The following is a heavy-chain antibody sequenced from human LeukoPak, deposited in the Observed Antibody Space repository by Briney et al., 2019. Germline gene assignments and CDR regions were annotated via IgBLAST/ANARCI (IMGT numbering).Heavy chain of an antibody. V-gene: IGHV4-34*01. Sequence: SETLSLTCAVYGGSFSGYYWSWIRQPPGKGLEWIGEINHSGSTNYNPSLKSRVTISVDTSKNQFSLKLSSVTAADTAVYYCARGGPRGFDYWGQGTLVTVSS. CDR1: GGSFSGYY. D-gene: IGHD3-10*01. CDR3: ARGGPRGFDY. CDR2: INHSGST. J-gene: IGHJ4*02.